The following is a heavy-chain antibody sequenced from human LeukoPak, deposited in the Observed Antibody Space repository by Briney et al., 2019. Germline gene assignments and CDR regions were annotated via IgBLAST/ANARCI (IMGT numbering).Heavy chain of an antibody. J-gene: IGHJ4*02. CDR1: GFTFSDYY. CDR2: ITSSGSAI. CDR3: ASDIVSTSGDF. V-gene: IGHV3-11*01. D-gene: IGHD5/OR15-5a*01. Sequence: GGSLRLSCAASGFTFSDYYMSWIRQAPGKALEWVPYITSSGSAIYYADSVKGRFTISRDNARNSLYLQMNGLRVDDTAIYYCASDIVSTSGDFWGQGTLVTVSS.